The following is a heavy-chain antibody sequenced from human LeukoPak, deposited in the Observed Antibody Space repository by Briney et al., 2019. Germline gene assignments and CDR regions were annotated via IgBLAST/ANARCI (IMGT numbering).Heavy chain of an antibody. J-gene: IGHJ4*02. Sequence: SETLSLTCAVSGGSISSSHHYWGWIRQPPGKGLEWIGSIYSSGSTYYNPSLRTRVTISVDTSKNQFSLKLSSVTAADTAVYYCARVIRTTGYYSNPKSGSFDFWGQGTLVTVSS. CDR2: IYSSGST. V-gene: IGHV4-39*01. D-gene: IGHD3-9*01. CDR1: GGSISSSHHY. CDR3: ARVIRTTGYYSNPKSGSFDF.